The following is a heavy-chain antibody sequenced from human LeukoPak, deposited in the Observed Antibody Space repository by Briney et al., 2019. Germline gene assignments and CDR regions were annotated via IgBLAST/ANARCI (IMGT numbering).Heavy chain of an antibody. V-gene: IGHV3-23*01. CDR1: GFTFSTYA. D-gene: IGHD6-19*01. CDR3: TKDRRQWVVPYFDS. J-gene: IGHJ4*02. CDR2: ISSGGNT. Sequence: GGSLRLSCAASGFTFSTYAMSWVRHTPGKGLEWVSGISSGGNTQYTDSVKGRFTVSRDNSKNTLHLQMDSLRAEDTTIYYCTKDRRQWVVPYFDSWGQGTVVTVSS.